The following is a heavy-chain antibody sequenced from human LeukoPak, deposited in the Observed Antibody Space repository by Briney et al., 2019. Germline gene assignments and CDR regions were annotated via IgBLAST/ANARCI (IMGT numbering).Heavy chain of an antibody. CDR2: IKQDGSEK. Sequence: GGSLRLSCVASGFTFSAFWMSWVRQAPGKGLEWVANIKQDGSEKYYVDSVKGRFTISRDNAKNSLYLQMNSLRAEDTAMYYCAMSSIAAISAFDIWGQGTMVTVSS. D-gene: IGHD6-6*01. CDR3: AMSSIAAISAFDI. CDR1: GFTFSAFW. J-gene: IGHJ3*02. V-gene: IGHV3-7*01.